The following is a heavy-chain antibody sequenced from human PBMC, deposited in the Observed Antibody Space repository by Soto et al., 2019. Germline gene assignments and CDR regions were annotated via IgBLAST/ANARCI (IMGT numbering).Heavy chain of an antibody. Sequence: EVQLVESGGGLVQPGGSLRLSCAATGFTVSSNYMSWVRQAPGKGLEWVSVVYSGGRTYYADSVKGSCIISRDNSKNTLYLQMSSLGAEDTAVYYCARDIRDTATGDYWGQGTLVTVSS. J-gene: IGHJ4*02. CDR1: GFTVSSNY. CDR2: VYSGGRT. CDR3: ARDIRDTATGDY. V-gene: IGHV3-66*01.